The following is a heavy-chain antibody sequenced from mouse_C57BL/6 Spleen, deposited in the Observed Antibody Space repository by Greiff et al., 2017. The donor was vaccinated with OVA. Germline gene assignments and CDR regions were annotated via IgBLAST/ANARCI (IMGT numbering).Heavy chain of an antibody. D-gene: IGHD1-1*01. Sequence: QVQLQQPGAELVKPGASVKLSCKASGYTFTSYWMHWVKQRPGRGLEWIGRIDPNSGGTKYHEKFKSKATLTVDKPSSTAYMQLSSLTSEDSAVEYCARRYYGSLEYFDVWGTGTTVTVSS. CDR1: GYTFTSYW. J-gene: IGHJ1*03. V-gene: IGHV1-72*01. CDR3: ARRYYGSLEYFDV. CDR2: IDPNSGGT.